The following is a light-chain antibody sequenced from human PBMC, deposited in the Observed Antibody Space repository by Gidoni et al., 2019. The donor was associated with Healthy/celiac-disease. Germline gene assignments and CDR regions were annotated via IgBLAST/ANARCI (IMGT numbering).Light chain of an antibody. Sequence: DIQMTQSPSSLSASVGDRVTITCRASQSIRSYLNWYQQKRGKAPKLLIYAASSLQSGVPSRFSGSGCGTEFTLRISGLQPEDIATYYCQQSYSTPRLTFGGGTKVEIK. CDR1: QSIRSY. J-gene: IGKJ4*02. V-gene: IGKV1-39*01. CDR2: AAS. CDR3: QQSYSTPRLT.